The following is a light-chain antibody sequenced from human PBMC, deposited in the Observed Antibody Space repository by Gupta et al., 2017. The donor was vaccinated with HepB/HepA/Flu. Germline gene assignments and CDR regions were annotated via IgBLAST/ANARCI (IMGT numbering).Light chain of an antibody. V-gene: IGLV3-19*01. CDR2: GYN. CDR3: NCRDSSGYHL. J-gene: IGLJ2*01. CDR1: SLRSYY. Sequence: SSELTQDPVVSVALGQTVRITCQGDSLRSYYASWFQQKPGQAPVLVFYGYNNRPSGIPDRGSGASSGNTAALTITGAQADDEADYYCNCRDSSGYHLFGGGTKLTVL.